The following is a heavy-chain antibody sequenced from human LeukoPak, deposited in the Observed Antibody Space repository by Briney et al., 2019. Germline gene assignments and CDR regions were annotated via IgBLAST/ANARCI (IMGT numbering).Heavy chain of an antibody. D-gene: IGHD1-20*01. CDR3: VREGEGITGNYFDY. Sequence: ASVKVSCKASGGTFSSYAISWVRQAPGQGLEWMGGIIPIFGTANYAQKFQGRVTITADKSTSTAYMELSSLRSEDTAVYYCVREGEGITGNYFDYWGQGTLVTVSS. CDR2: IIPIFGTA. CDR1: GGTFSSYA. J-gene: IGHJ4*02. V-gene: IGHV1-69*06.